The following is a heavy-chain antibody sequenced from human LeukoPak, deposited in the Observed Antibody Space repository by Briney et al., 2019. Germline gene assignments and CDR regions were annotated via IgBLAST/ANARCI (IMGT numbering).Heavy chain of an antibody. V-gene: IGHV3-23*01. CDR2: ISGSGGST. J-gene: IGHJ6*03. D-gene: IGHD4-23*01. CDR3: AKAPTSTVVAYYYYMDV. Sequence: GALRLSCAASGFTFSSYAMSWVRQAPGKGLEWVSAISGSGGSTYYADSVKGRFTISRDNSKNTLYLQMNSLRAEDTAVYYCAKAPTSTVVAYYYYMDVWGKGTTVTVSS. CDR1: GFTFSSYA.